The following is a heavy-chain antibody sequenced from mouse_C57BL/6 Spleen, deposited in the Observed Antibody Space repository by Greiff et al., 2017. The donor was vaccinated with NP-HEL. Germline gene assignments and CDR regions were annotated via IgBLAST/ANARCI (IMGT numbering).Heavy chain of an antibody. D-gene: IGHD4-1*01. V-gene: IGHV1-53*01. CDR2: INPSSGGT. CDR3: ARLDWDYFDY. CDR1: DYAFTSYW. Sequence: QVQLQQPGTELVQPGASVKLSCKASDYAFTSYWMPWVKQKPGQGLEWIGTINPSSGGTNYHENFKSKATLTVDKSSSTAYLQISSLTSEDSAVYYCARLDWDYFDYWGQGTTLTVSS. J-gene: IGHJ2*01.